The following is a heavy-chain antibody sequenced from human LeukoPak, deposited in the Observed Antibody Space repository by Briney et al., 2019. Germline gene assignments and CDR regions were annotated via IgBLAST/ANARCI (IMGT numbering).Heavy chain of an antibody. V-gene: IGHV3-11*01. CDR2: ISNRGFST. J-gene: IGHJ4*02. CDR1: GFNISDHY. Sequence: PGGSLRLSCEASGFNISDHYMSWIRQAPGRGLEWVSYISNRGFSTYYADSVKGRFTISRDNTKNSLYLEMQSLRVEDTAVYYCARNKRRFDQWGQGTVVTVSS. CDR3: ARNKRRFDQ.